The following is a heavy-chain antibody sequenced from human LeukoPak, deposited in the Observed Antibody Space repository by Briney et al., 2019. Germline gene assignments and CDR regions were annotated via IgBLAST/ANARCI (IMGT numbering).Heavy chain of an antibody. CDR2: ISTSRTTI. CDR1: RFTFSSYS. D-gene: IGHD2-8*01. Sequence: GGSLRLSCAASRFTFSSYSMNWIRQAPGKGLEWVSYISTSRTTIYYADSVKGRFTISRDNAKNSVDLQVNSLRAEDTAVYYCARGAAMDGPYNWFDPWGQGTLVTVSS. J-gene: IGHJ5*02. V-gene: IGHV3-48*01. CDR3: ARGAAMDGPYNWFDP.